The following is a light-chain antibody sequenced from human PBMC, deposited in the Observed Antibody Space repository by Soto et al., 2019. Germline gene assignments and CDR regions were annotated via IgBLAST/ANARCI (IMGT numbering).Light chain of an antibody. V-gene: IGKV3-20*01. Sequence: EIVLTQSPGTLSLSPGERATLSCRASQSVNNNYLAWYQQKPGQPPRLLIYCASSRAIGIPDRFSGGVCGTNFILTISRLEPEDFAVYYCQQYGSSYTFGPGTKVDIK. J-gene: IGKJ3*01. CDR1: QSVNNNY. CDR2: CAS. CDR3: QQYGSSYT.